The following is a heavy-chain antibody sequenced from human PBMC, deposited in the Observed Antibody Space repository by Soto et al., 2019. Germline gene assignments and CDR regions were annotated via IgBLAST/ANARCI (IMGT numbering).Heavy chain of an antibody. CDR3: VAYTASRNWFEP. CDR2: VYPSGNT. J-gene: IGHJ5*02. V-gene: IGHV4-38-2*01. CDR1: GSAVTNFY. Sequence: LSLTCAVSGSAVTNFYWGWIRQSPGKGLEWIGSVYPSGNTYNKPSLRSRVSMSIDTSKDEVSLQVASVTAADTALYYCVAYTASRNWFEPWGQGTLFTVSS. D-gene: IGHD2-2*02.